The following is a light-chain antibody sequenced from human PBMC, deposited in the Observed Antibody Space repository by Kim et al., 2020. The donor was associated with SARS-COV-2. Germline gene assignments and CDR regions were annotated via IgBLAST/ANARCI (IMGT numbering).Light chain of an antibody. CDR2: SAS. CDR3: QQYNDWPWT. CDR1: QSIGSN. J-gene: IGKJ1*01. V-gene: IGKV3-15*01. Sequence: EIVMTQSPATLSVFPGERVTLSCRASQSIGSNLGGYQQKPGQAPRLLIYSASTRASGIPARFSGSGSGTEFTLTISSLQSEDFAVYCCQQYNDWPWTFGQGTKVDIK.